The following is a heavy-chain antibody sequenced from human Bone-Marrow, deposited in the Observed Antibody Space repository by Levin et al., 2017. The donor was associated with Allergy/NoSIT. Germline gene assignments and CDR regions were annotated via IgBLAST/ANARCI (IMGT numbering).Heavy chain of an antibody. V-gene: IGHV1-69*06. CDR3: ARSQGPHFYDTSGPPHH. J-gene: IGHJ4*02. CDR2: IIPTFGTP. D-gene: IGHD3-22*01. CDR1: GGSFSTYV. Sequence: AASVKVSCQASGGSFSTYVISWVRQVPGQGLEWMGGIIPTFGTPHLAQTFQGRVILTADKSTSTAYMELSSLRPEDTAIYFCARSQGPHFYDTSGPPHHWGQGTLVMVSS.